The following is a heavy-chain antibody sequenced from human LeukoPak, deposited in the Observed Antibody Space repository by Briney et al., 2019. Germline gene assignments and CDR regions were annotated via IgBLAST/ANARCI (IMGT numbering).Heavy chain of an antibody. J-gene: IGHJ6*03. CDR1: GYTFTDHY. CDR2: INPNTGGT. Sequence: ASVKVSCKASGYTFTDHYMQWVRQAPGQGLEWMGWINPNTGGTNYAQKFQGRVTMTRDTSISTAYMQLNSLRSDDSAVYYCARADYYYYYMDVWGKGTTVTVSS. V-gene: IGHV1-2*02. CDR3: ARADYYYYYMDV.